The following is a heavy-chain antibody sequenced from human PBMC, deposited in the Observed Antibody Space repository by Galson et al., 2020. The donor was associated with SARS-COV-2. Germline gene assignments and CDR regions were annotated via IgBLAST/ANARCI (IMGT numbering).Heavy chain of an antibody. CDR2: INPCNSDT. Sequence: GESLKISCEGSGYTFTSHWIGWVRQMPGKGLEWMGIINPCNSDTRYSPSFQGQVTISVDKSINTAYLQWSSLEASDTAMYYCARHTLLESCTSSSCPVGTRFDPWGQGTLVTVSS. CDR1: GYTFTSHW. D-gene: IGHD2-2*01. CDR3: ARHTLLESCTSSSCPVGTRFDP. J-gene: IGHJ5*02. V-gene: IGHV5-51*01.